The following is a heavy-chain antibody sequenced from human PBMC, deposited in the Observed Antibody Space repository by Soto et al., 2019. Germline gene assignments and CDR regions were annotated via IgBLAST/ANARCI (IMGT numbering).Heavy chain of an antibody. D-gene: IGHD1-26*01. CDR1: GFTFSNYA. Sequence: EVQLLESGGGLVQPGGSLRLSCAASGFTFSNYAMNWVRQAPVKGLEWVSVISGSGDSTYHADSVRGRFTISRDNSKNTLHLQLNGLRAEDTAVYYCARPGSGSYYDFWGQGTRVTVSS. J-gene: IGHJ4*02. CDR3: ARPGSGSYYDF. CDR2: ISGSGDST. V-gene: IGHV3-23*01.